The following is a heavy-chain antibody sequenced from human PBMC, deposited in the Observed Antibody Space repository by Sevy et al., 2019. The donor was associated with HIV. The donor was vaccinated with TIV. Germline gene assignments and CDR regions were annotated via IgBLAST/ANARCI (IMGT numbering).Heavy chain of an antibody. D-gene: IGHD3-10*01. J-gene: IGHJ6*02. CDR1: GFTVSSNY. Sequence: GGSLRLSCAASGFTVSSNYMSWVRQAPGKGLEWVSVIYSGGSTYYADSVKGRFTISRDNSKNRLYLQMNSLRAEDTAVYYCARGGDNRTYYYGSGRIPYYYYGMDVWGQGTTVTVSS. CDR2: IYSGGST. CDR3: ARGGDNRTYYYGSGRIPYYYYGMDV. V-gene: IGHV3-53*01.